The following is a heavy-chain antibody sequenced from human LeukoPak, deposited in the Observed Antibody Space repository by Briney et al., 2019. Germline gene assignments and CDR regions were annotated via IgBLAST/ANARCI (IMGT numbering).Heavy chain of an antibody. Sequence: ASVKVSCKASGYTFTSYGISWVRQAPGQGLEWMGCISAYNGNTNYAQKLQGRVTMTTDTSTSTAYMALRSLRSDDTAVYYCAREERGYSYGYGGFDPWGQGTLVTVSS. CDR3: AREERGYSYGYGGFDP. D-gene: IGHD5-18*01. J-gene: IGHJ5*02. V-gene: IGHV1-18*01. CDR1: GYTFTSYG. CDR2: ISAYNGNT.